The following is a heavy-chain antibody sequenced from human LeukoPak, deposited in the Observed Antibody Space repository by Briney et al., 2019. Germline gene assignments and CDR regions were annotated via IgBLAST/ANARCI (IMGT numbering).Heavy chain of an antibody. CDR3: ASDVVGGTTNY. V-gene: IGHV3-48*01. Sequence: PSGGSLRLSCAASGFTFSSSNMHWVRQAPGKGLEWVSYITGSSSAMHYADSVKGRFTISRDNAKDSLFLQMNSLRAEDTAVYYCASDVVGGTTNYWGQGTLVTVSS. J-gene: IGHJ4*02. CDR2: ITGSSSAM. D-gene: IGHD1-26*01. CDR1: GFTFSSSN.